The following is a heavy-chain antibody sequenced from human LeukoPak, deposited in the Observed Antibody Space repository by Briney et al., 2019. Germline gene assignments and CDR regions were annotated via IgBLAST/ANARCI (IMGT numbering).Heavy chain of an antibody. CDR2: INHSGST. V-gene: IGHV4-34*01. Sequence: ASETLSLTCAVYGGSFSGYYWSWIRQPPGKGLEWIGEINHSGSTNYNPSLKSRVTISVDPSKNQFSLKLSSVTAADTAVYYCARTTVVTCWFDPWGQGTLVTVSS. CDR3: ARTTVVTCWFDP. J-gene: IGHJ5*02. CDR1: GGSFSGYY. D-gene: IGHD4-23*01.